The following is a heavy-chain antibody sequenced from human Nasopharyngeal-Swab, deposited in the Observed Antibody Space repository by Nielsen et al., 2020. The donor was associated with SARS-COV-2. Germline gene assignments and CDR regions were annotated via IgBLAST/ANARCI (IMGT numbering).Heavy chain of an antibody. J-gene: IGHJ4*02. D-gene: IGHD2/OR15-2a*01. Sequence: LKISCVASGFMFSNYGMHWVRQAPGKGLEWVAILWSNGSFKYYGDSVKGRFTISRDNSKNTLYLQMNNLRADDTALYYCAKDLRGPYFFWGQGTLVTVSS. V-gene: IGHV3-33*06. CDR3: AKDLRGPYFF. CDR1: GFMFSNYG. CDR2: LWSNGSFK.